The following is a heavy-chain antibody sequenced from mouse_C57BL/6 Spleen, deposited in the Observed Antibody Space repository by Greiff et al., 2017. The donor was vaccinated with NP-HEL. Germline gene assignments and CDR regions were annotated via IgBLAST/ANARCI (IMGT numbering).Heavy chain of an antibody. V-gene: IGHV3-6*01. CDR3: ARALSKGDAMDY. J-gene: IGHJ4*01. D-gene: IGHD2-5*01. CDR2: ISYDGSN. CDR1: GYSITSGYY. Sequence: EVKLQESGPGLVKPSQSLSLTCSVTGYSITSGYYWNWIRQFPGNKLEWMGYISYDGSNNYNPSLKNRISITRDTSKNQLFLKLNSVTTEDTATYYCARALSKGDAMDYWGQGTSVTVSS.